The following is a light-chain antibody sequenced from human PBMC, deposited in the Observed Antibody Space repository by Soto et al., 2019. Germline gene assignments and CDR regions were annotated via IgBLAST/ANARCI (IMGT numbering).Light chain of an antibody. CDR1: QTISSW. V-gene: IGKV1-5*03. J-gene: IGKJ4*01. Sequence: DIQMTQSPSTLSAFVGDRVTITCRATQTISSWLARYQQKPGEAPQLLIYKASNLESGVPSRFSGSGSGTDFTLTISSLQPDDFATYYCQQYNSYPLTFGGGTKVDIK. CDR2: KAS. CDR3: QQYNSYPLT.